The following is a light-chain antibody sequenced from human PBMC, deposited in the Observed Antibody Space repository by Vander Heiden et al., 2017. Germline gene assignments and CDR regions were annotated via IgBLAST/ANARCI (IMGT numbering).Light chain of an antibody. CDR1: QSISSY. J-gene: IGKJ4*01. Sequence: DIQMTQSPSSLSASVGDRVTITCRASQSISSYLNWYQQKPGKAPKLLIYAASSLQSGVPSRFSGSGSGTDFTLTISRLQPEDFATYDCQQSDSTPITFGGGTKVEIK. CDR2: AAS. V-gene: IGKV1-39*01. CDR3: QQSDSTPIT.